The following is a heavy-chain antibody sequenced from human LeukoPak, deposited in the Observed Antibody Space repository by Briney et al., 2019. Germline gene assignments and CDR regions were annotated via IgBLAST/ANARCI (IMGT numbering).Heavy chain of an antibody. CDR3: ARRHCSSTSCYPLDY. Sequence: GASVKVSRKASGYTFTSYGISWVRQAPGQGLEWMGWISAYNGNTNYAQKLQGRVTMTTDTSTSTAYMELRSLRSDDTAVYYCARRHCSSTSCYPLDYWGQGTLVTVSS. J-gene: IGHJ4*02. D-gene: IGHD2-2*01. CDR2: ISAYNGNT. CDR1: GYTFTSYG. V-gene: IGHV1-18*04.